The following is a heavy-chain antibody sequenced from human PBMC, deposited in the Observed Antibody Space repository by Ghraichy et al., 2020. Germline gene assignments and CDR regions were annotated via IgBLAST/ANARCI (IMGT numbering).Heavy chain of an antibody. CDR1: GYSFTSYW. J-gene: IGHJ4*02. D-gene: IGHD6-13*01. Sequence: GSLNISCKGSGYSFTSYWISWVRQMPGKGLEWMGRIDPSDSYTNYSPSFQGHVTISADKSISTAYLQWSSLKASDTAMYYCARRATSRIAAADDFDYWGQGTLVTVSS. V-gene: IGHV5-10-1*01. CDR3: ARRATSRIAAADDFDY. CDR2: IDPSDSYT.